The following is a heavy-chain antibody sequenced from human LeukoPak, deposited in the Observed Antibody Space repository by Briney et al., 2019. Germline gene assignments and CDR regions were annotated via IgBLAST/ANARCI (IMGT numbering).Heavy chain of an antibody. D-gene: IGHD3-10*01. CDR1: GFTFSSYA. V-gene: IGHV3-21*06. Sequence: GGSLRLSCAASGFTFSSYAMSWVRQAPGKGLEWVSSITGSGPYMLYADSVKHRFTISRDNTKNLLYLEMNSLRAEDTAMYFCVRDVGAVRGEVYFDYWGQGTLVTVSS. CDR2: ITGSGPYM. CDR3: VRDVGAVRGEVYFDY. J-gene: IGHJ4*02.